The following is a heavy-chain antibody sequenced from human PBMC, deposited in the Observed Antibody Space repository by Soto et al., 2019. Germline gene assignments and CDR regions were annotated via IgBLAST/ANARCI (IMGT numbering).Heavy chain of an antibody. CDR3: ASTYYYDSSGSGPTTGAFDY. V-gene: IGHV4-59*01. CDR2: IYYSGST. D-gene: IGHD3-22*01. Sequence: SETLSLTCTVSGGSISSYYWSWIRQPPGKGLEWIGYIYYSGSTNYDPSLKSRVTISVDTSKNQFSLKLSSVTAADTAVYYCASTYYYDSSGSGPTTGAFDYWGQGTLVTVSS. CDR1: GGSISSYY. J-gene: IGHJ4*02.